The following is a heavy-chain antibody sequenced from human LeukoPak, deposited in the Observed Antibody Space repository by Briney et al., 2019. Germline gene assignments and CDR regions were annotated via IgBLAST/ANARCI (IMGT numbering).Heavy chain of an antibody. J-gene: IGHJ4*02. CDR1: GGSISSSSYY. D-gene: IGHD3-22*01. Sequence: SETLSLTCTVSGGSISSSSYYWGWIRPPPGKGLEWIGNIHFSGSTYYHPSLNSRVTLSVGTSTNQFSLMLSSLTAAHTAVYYWARRRYESGTSYPSYCAYWGQGTLVSVSS. V-gene: IGHV4-39*01. CDR2: IHFSGST. CDR3: ARRRYESGTSYPSYCAY.